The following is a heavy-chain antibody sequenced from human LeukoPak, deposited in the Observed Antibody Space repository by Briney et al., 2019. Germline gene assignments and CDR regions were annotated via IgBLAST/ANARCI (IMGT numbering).Heavy chain of an antibody. J-gene: IGHJ4*02. CDR3: TKSRISFSGQADH. CDR2: ISSSSDSI. D-gene: IGHD5-12*01. Sequence: PGGSLRRYGAGSGFTFSSYGMTWVRQAPGKGLEGISYISSSSDSIKYADSVKGRFTTTRDNAKNSLYLQMNSLRAEDTAVYYCTKSRISFSGQADHWGQGTLVTVSS. V-gene: IGHV3-48*04. CDR1: GFTFSSYG.